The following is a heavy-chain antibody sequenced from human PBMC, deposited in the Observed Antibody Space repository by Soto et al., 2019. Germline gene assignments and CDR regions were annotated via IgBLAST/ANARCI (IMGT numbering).Heavy chain of an antibody. CDR1: GFTFSSYA. V-gene: IGHV3-23*01. Sequence: EVQLLESGGGLVQPGGSLRLSCAASGFTFSSYAMSWVRQAPGKGLEWVSAISGSGGSTYYADSVKGRFTISRDNSKNTLYRKMNSLRAEDTAVYYCAKENGYSSSWFEFDYWGQGTLVTVSS. CDR2: ISGSGGST. CDR3: AKENGYSSSWFEFDY. J-gene: IGHJ4*02. D-gene: IGHD6-13*01.